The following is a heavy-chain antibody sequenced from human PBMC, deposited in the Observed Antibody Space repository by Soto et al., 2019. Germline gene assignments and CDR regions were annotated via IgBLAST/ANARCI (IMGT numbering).Heavy chain of an antibody. CDR2: IWYDGGNK. D-gene: IGHD3-22*01. J-gene: IGHJ4*02. CDR3: ARDYDSSGYPRYYFDY. CDR1: GFTFSSYG. V-gene: IGHV3-33*01. Sequence: QVQLVESGGGVVQPGRSLRLSCAASGFTFSSYGMHWVRQAPGKGLEWVALIWYDGGNKYYADSVKGRFTISRDNSKNTLYLLMNSLRAEDTAVYYCARDYDSSGYPRYYFDYWGQGTLVTVSS.